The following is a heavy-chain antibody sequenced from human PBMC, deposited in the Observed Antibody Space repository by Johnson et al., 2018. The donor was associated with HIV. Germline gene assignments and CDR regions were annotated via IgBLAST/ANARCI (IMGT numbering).Heavy chain of an antibody. CDR1: GFTFSNAW. Sequence: VQLVESGGGVMQPGKSLRLSCEASGFTFSNAWMSWVRQAPGKGLEWVGRIKSKTDGGTTDYAAPVKGRFSISSDDSTNTLHMQMSSLKTEDTAVYYCWAQWTVITFGGPSAFDIWGQGTVVTVSS. D-gene: IGHD3-16*01. V-gene: IGHV3-15*01. CDR3: WAQWTVITFGGPSAFDI. J-gene: IGHJ3*02. CDR2: IKSKTDGGTT.